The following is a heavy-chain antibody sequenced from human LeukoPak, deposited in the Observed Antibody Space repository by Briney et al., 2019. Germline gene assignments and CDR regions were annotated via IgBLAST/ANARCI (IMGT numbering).Heavy chain of an antibody. J-gene: IGHJ4*02. CDR3: ARHGDTYYYVD. D-gene: IGHD3-10*02. V-gene: IGHV3-11*01. CDR1: GFTFSDYY. CDR2: ISGGGSTT. Sequence: GGSLRLSCAASGFTFSDYYMSWIRQAPGKGPEWVSYISGGGSTTYYADSVKGRFTISRDNAKNSLFLQMNSLRAEDTAVYYCARHGDTYYYVDWGQGTLVTVSS.